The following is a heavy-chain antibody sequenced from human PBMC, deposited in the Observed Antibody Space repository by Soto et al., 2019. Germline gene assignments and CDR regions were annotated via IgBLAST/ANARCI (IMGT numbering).Heavy chain of an antibody. CDR3: ARWNAYSNQAMGYYDMDV. Sequence: PGGSLRLSCAASGFTFSSYWMHWVRQAPGKGLVWVSRINSDGRSTSYADSVKGRFTISRDNAKNTLYLQMNSLRAEDTAVYYCARWNAYSNQAMGYYDMDVWGKGTTVTVSS. D-gene: IGHD4-4*01. V-gene: IGHV3-74*01. J-gene: IGHJ6*03. CDR1: GFTFSSYW. CDR2: INSDGRST.